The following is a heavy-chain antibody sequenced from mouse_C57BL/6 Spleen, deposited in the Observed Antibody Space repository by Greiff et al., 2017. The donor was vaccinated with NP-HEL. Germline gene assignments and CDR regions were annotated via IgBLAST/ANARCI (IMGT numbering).Heavy chain of an antibody. D-gene: IGHD1-1*01. CDR2: ISSGSSTI. J-gene: IGHJ4*01. CDR3: ARGYYGSSYEAMDY. V-gene: IGHV5-17*01. Sequence: EVKLMESGGGLVKPGGSLKLSCAASGFTFSDYGMHWVRQAPEKGLEWVAYISSGSSTIYYADTVKGRFTISRDNAKNTLFLQMTSLRSEDTAMYYCARGYYGSSYEAMDYWGQGTSVTVSS. CDR1: GFTFSDYG.